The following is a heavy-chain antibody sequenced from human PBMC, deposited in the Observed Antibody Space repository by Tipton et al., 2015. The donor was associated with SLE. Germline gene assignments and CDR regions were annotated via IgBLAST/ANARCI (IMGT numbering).Heavy chain of an antibody. CDR1: GGSISSYY. V-gene: IGHV4-59*12. D-gene: IGHD5-12*01. J-gene: IGHJ6*02. Sequence: GLVKPSETLSLTCTVSGGSISSYYWSWIRQFPGKGLQWIGYIHSSGTTKYNPSLKSRVTISFDTSKKRFTLKLSSVSAADTAVYYCARDLGYSGYEKFSYNGVDVWGQGTTVTVAS. CDR2: IHSSGTT. CDR3: ARDLGYSGYEKFSYNGVDV.